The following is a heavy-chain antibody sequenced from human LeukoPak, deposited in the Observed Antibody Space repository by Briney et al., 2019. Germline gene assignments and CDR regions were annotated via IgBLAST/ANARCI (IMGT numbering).Heavy chain of an antibody. D-gene: IGHD3-22*01. CDR1: GGSISSGGYY. J-gene: IGHJ4*02. CDR3: ARANHDSSGYQN. CDR2: IYHSGST. V-gene: IGHV4-30-2*01. Sequence: SQTLSLTCTVSGGSISSGGYYWSWIRQPPGKGLEWIGYIYHSGSTYYNPSLKSRVTISVDKSKNQFSLKLSSVTAADTAVYYCARANHDSSGYQNWGQGTLVTVSS.